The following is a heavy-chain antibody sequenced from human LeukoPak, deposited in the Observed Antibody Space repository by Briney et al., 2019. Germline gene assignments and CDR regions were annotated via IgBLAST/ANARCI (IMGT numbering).Heavy chain of an antibody. CDR3: AKVEVATIDGYYFDY. D-gene: IGHD5-12*01. V-gene: IGHV3-23*01. CDR2: ISGSGGST. J-gene: IGHJ4*02. Sequence: PGGSLRLSCAISGFTFAKFAMSWVRQAPGKGLEWVSTISGSGGSTYYAGSVKGQFTISRDNSKNTLYLQMNSLRAEDTAVYYCAKVEVATIDGYYFDYWGQGTLVTVSS. CDR1: GFTFAKFA.